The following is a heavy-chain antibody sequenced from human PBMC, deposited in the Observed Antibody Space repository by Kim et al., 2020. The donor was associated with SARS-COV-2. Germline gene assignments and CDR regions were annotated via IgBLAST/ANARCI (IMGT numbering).Heavy chain of an antibody. J-gene: IGHJ6*04. Sequence: GGSLRLSCVVSGFTFADHAMHWVRQGPGKDLEWVSGISWNSGSIGYADSVKGRFTISRDNAKSSLYLQMNSLRGEDTALYYCARNMWADVVTAVDVWGKGTTVIVSS. CDR2: ISWNSGSI. CDR1: GFTFADHA. V-gene: IGHV3-9*01. D-gene: IGHD2-21*02. CDR3: ARNMWADVVTAVDV.